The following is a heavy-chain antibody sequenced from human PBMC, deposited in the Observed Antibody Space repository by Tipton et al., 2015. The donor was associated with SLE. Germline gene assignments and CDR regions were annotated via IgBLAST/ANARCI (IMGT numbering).Heavy chain of an antibody. CDR1: GFTFSNYE. CDR2: IGNVGSTK. CDR3: ARDSGMGEQFPQHHFGY. D-gene: IGHD3-10*01. V-gene: IGHV3-48*03. Sequence: SLRLSCAASGFTFSNYEMNWVRRAPGKGLEWVSYIGNVGSTKDYADSVKGRFTVSRDNAMKTLYLQMNSLRADDSGFYYCARDSGMGEQFPQHHFGYWGQGVLVTVAS. J-gene: IGHJ4*02.